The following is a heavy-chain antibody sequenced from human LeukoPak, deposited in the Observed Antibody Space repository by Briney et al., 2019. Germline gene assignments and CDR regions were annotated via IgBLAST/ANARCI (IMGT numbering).Heavy chain of an antibody. J-gene: IGHJ4*02. CDR2: VDWSGEAS. CDR3: ARDLSATWYSLAY. CDR1: GFNNADYG. D-gene: IGHD2-15*01. Sequence: GGSLRLSCVGAGFNNADYGMSWVRHAPGKGLEWVSGVDWSGEASEYADSVKGRFTISRDNAKNSLYLQMNTPRPEDTGLYYCARDLSATWYSLAYWGQGTLVTVSS. V-gene: IGHV3-20*04.